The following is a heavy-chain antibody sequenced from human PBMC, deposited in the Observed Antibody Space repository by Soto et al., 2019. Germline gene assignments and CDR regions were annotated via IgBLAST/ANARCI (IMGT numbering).Heavy chain of an antibody. J-gene: IGHJ4*02. D-gene: IGHD2-2*01. V-gene: IGHV2-5*01. Sequence: QITLKETGPPLVKPTQTLTLTCTFSGFSLSTPGEGQGVGWIRQAPGKALEWLGLIYWNDDERYSPSLRTRVTITKDTSKSQVVLTMTNMDPVDTGTYYCAPLKTDQLVFDFWGQGTLVTVSS. CDR2: IYWNDDE. CDR1: GFSLSTPGEGQG. CDR3: APLKTDQLVFDF.